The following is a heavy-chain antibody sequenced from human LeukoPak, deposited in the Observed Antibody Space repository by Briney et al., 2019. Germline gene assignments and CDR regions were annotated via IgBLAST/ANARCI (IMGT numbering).Heavy chain of an antibody. Sequence: ASVEVTCKVSGDTLNELAMHWVRQAPGKGLEWMGGYGPEEGNTIYAENFQGRVTMTTDTSTSTAYMELRSLRSDDTAVYYCARLRITIFGVGEECDYWGQGTLVTVSS. CDR3: ARLRITIFGVGEECDY. D-gene: IGHD3-3*01. V-gene: IGHV1-24*01. J-gene: IGHJ4*02. CDR2: YGPEEGNT. CDR1: GDTLNELA.